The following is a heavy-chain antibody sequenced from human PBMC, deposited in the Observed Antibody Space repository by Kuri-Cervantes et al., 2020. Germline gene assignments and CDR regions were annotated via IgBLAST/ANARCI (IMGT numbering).Heavy chain of an antibody. Sequence: ASVKVSCKASGYTFTGYYMHWVRQAPGQGLEWMGWISAYHGKTNYAQNVQSRVTMTTDTSTSSAFMELRSLRSDDTAVYYCARDTYYYDSSSAFDIWGQGTMVTVSS. D-gene: IGHD3-22*01. V-gene: IGHV1-18*04. CDR3: ARDTYYYDSSSAFDI. CDR2: ISAYHGKT. J-gene: IGHJ3*02. CDR1: GYTFTGYY.